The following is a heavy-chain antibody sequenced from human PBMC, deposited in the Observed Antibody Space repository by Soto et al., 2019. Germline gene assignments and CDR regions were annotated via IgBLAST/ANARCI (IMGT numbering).Heavy chain of an antibody. CDR2: IIPFFGTA. D-gene: IGHD2-2*01. CDR1: GCTFISYG. J-gene: IGHJ5*02. CDR3: ARAKIKDIVVVPAATTTYLWFDP. Sequence: AASVKVSCKASGCTFISYGISWVRQAPGKGLEWMGGIIPFFGTANYAQKFQGRVPITADESTSTAYMELRSLRSEDTAVHYCARAKIKDIVVVPAATTTYLWFDPWGQGTLVTVSS. V-gene: IGHV1-69*13.